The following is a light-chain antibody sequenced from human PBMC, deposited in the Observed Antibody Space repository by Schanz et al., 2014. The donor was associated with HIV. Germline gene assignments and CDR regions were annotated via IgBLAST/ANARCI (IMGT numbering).Light chain of an antibody. CDR2: DAS. Sequence: DIQMTQSPSSLSASVGDRVTITCQASQDISNYLNWYQPKPGKAPKLLIYDASNLETGVPSRFSGSGSGTDFTFTISSLQPEDFATYYCLQHNSYPRTFGQGTKVEIK. CDR1: QDISNY. J-gene: IGKJ1*01. CDR3: LQHNSYPRT. V-gene: IGKV1-33*01.